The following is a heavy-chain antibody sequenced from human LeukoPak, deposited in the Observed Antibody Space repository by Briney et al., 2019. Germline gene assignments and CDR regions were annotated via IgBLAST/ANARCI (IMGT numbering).Heavy chain of an antibody. Sequence: SETLSPTCTVSGGSLSSGGYYWSWLRQHPGKGLEWIGYIYYSGSTYYNPSLKSRVTISVDTSKNQFSLKLSSVTAADTAVYYCARVAVSRQYYYDSSGYYYSGAFDIWGQGTMVTVSS. D-gene: IGHD3-22*01. CDR3: ARVAVSRQYYYDSSGYYYSGAFDI. CDR2: IYYSGST. V-gene: IGHV4-31*03. CDR1: GGSLSSGGYY. J-gene: IGHJ3*02.